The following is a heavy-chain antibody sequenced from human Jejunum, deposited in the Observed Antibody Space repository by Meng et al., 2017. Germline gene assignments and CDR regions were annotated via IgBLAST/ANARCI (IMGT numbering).Heavy chain of an antibody. V-gene: IGHV4-59*11. J-gene: IGHJ4*02. CDR3: ARSFHESSWGSYRYLFGL. CDR2: VFYSGST. D-gene: IGHD3-16*02. CDR1: GDSLGTHY. Sequence: AQLRGSGPGLVKPSETLSLACTVSGDSLGTHYWSWIRQPPGKGLEWIGYVFYSGSTNYNPSLKSRVAISVDTSKNQVSLKLTSVTAADTAVYYCARSFHESSWGSYRYLFGLWGQGALVTVSS.